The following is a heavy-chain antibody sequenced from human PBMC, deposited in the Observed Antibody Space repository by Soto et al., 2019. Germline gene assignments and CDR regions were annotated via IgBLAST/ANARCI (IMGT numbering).Heavy chain of an antibody. CDR2: INSDESST. J-gene: IGHJ6*02. Sequence: EVQLVESGGGLVQPGGSLRLSCAASGFTFSSYWMHWVRQAPGKGLVWVSRINSDESSTSYADSVKGRFTISRDNAKNTLYLQRNSLRVEDTAVYYCASMVNRVRGHGMDVWGQGTTVTVSS. CDR3: ASMVNRVRGHGMDV. V-gene: IGHV3-74*01. D-gene: IGHD3-10*01. CDR1: GFTFSSYW.